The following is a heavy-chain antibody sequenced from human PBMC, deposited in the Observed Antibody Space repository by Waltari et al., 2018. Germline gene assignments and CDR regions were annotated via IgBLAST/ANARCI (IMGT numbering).Heavy chain of an antibody. Sequence: EVQLLESGGGLVQPGGSLRLSCAASGFTFSSYAMSWVRQAPGKGLEWVSAISGSGGSTYYADSGKGRFTISRYNSKNTLYLQMDSLRAEDTAVYYCAKDRRYSSSSLFDYWGQGTLVTVSS. CDR2: ISGSGGST. V-gene: IGHV3-23*01. J-gene: IGHJ4*02. CDR3: AKDRRYSSSSLFDY. D-gene: IGHD6-6*01. CDR1: GFTFSSYA.